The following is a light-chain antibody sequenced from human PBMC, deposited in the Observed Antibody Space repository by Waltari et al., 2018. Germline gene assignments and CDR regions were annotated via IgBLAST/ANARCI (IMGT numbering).Light chain of an antibody. CDR1: QTVSTTY. J-gene: IGKJ4*01. V-gene: IGKV3-20*01. Sequence: DIELTQSPGTLSLSLGERVTLSCRASQTVSTTYLSWYQQKPDQAPPLLIYASTSRATGSPARFSGSGSCTEFSLTISSLEPEDFAVYYCQQYDISHRTFGGGTKVEIK. CDR2: AST. CDR3: QQYDISHRT.